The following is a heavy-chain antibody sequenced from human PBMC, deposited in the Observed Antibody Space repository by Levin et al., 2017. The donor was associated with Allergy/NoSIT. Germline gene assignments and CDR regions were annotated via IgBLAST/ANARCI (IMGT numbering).Heavy chain of an antibody. CDR2: ISWNSGSI. D-gene: IGHD2-8*01. Sequence: GGSLRLSCAASGFTFDDYAMHWVRQAPGKGLEWVSGISWNSGSIGYADSVKGRFTISRDNAKNSLYLQMNSLRAEDMALYYCAKIYCTNGVCFNGMDVWGQGTTVTVSS. J-gene: IGHJ6*02. CDR3: AKIYCTNGVCFNGMDV. CDR1: GFTFDDYA. V-gene: IGHV3-9*03.